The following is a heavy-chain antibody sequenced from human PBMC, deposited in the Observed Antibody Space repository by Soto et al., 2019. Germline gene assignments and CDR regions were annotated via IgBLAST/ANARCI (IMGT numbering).Heavy chain of an antibody. Sequence: GGSLRLSCAASGFTFSSYAMHWVRQAPGKGLEWVAVISYDGSNKYYADSVKGRFTISRDNSKNTLYLQMNSLRAEDTAVYYCASGYHDDYWGQGTLVTVSS. CDR1: GFTFSSYA. CDR3: ASGYHDDY. CDR2: ISYDGSNK. D-gene: IGHD6-13*01. V-gene: IGHV3-30-3*01. J-gene: IGHJ4*02.